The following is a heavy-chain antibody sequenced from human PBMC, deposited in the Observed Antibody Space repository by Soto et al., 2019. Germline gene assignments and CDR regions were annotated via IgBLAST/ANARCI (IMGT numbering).Heavy chain of an antibody. V-gene: IGHV4-59*01. CDR3: AQHQEGVYSGYDSAFDI. CDR1: CGSISSYY. Sequence: LSLTCTVSCGSISSYYWSWIRQPPWKGLEWIGYIYYSGSTNYNPSLKSRVTISVDTSKNQFSLKLSSVTAADTAVYYCAQHQEGVYSGYDSAFDIWGQGTMVTVSS. CDR2: IYYSGST. J-gene: IGHJ3*02. D-gene: IGHD5-12*01.